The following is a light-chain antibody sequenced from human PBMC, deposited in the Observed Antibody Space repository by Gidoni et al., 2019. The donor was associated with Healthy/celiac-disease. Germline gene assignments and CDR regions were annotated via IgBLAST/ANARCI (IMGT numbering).Light chain of an antibody. CDR2: EVS. CDR1: SSDVGGYNY. V-gene: IGLV2-8*01. J-gene: IGLJ1*01. CDR3: SSYAGSNNLFV. Sequence: QSALTQPPSASGSPGPPVTISSTGTSSDVGGYNYVSWYQQHPGNAPKLMIYEVSKRPSWVPDRFSGSKSGNTASLTVSGLQAEDEADYYCSSYAGSNNLFVFGTGTKVTVL.